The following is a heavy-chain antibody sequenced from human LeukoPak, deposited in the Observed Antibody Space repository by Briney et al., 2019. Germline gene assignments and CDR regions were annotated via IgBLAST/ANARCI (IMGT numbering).Heavy chain of an antibody. Sequence: PGGSLRLSCAASGFTFSDYYMTWVRRAPGKGLEWVANINQGGSERNHVDSVKGRFTISRDDARTSLFLQMNSLRAEDTGVYYCGRGDGYLVDHWGQGTLVTVST. J-gene: IGHJ4*02. CDR2: INQGGSER. D-gene: IGHD5-24*01. CDR3: GRGDGYLVDH. V-gene: IGHV3-7*01. CDR1: GFTFSDYY.